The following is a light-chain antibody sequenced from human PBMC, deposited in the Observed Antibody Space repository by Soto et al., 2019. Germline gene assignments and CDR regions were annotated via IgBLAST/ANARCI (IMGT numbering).Light chain of an antibody. V-gene: IGLV2-14*01. J-gene: IGLJ3*02. CDR1: SSDVGGYNY. CDR3: SSYTSSSTHWV. Sequence: QSALTQPASVSGSPGQSITISCTGTSSDVGGYNYVSWYQQHPGKAPKLMIYEVSNRPSGVSNLFSGSKSGNTASLTISGLHAEDEADYYCSSYTSSSTHWVFGGGTKLTVL. CDR2: EVS.